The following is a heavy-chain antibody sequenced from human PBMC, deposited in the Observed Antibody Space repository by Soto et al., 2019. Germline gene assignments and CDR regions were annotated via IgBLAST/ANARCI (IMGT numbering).Heavy chain of an antibody. J-gene: IGHJ6*02. V-gene: IGHV4-39*01. Sequence: QLQLQESGPGLVKPSETLSLSCTVSGGSITSSFYWGWIRQPPGKGLEWIGSIYGTGNTYYNPSLKGRVTISADTSKNQFXXXXXXXXXXXXXXXXXXXXXXXSXXXWGQGATVTV. CDR1: GGSITSSFY. CDR2: IYGTGNT. CDR3: XXXXXXSXXX.